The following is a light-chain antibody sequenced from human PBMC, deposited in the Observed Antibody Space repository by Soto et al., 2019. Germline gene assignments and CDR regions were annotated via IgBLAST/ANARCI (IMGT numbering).Light chain of an antibody. CDR1: QSVSRY. CDR2: DAS. Sequence: ENVFTQSPCSLSLAPGERATLSCRASQSVSRYLAWYQQKPGQAPRLLIYDASNRATGIPARFSGSGSGTDFTLTISSLEPEDFAVYYCQQRSNWLFGPGTKVDIK. V-gene: IGKV3-11*01. J-gene: IGKJ3*01. CDR3: QQRSNWL.